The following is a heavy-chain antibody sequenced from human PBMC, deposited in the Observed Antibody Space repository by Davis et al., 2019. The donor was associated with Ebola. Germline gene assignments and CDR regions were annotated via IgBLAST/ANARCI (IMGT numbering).Heavy chain of an antibody. Sequence: AASVKVSCKASGYTFTSYAMNWVRQAPGQGLEWMGRINPKSGGTNSAQKFQGRVTITADKSTSTAYMELSSLRSEDTAVYYCTREGKYRDESRTFDYWGQGTLVTVSS. V-gene: IGHV1-69*10. CDR3: TREGKYRDESRTFDY. J-gene: IGHJ4*02. D-gene: IGHD2-2*01. CDR1: GYTFTSYA. CDR2: INPKSGGT.